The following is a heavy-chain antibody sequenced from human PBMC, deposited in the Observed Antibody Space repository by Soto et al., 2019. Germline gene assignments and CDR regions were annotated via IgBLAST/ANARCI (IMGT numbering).Heavy chain of an antibody. D-gene: IGHD3-10*01. V-gene: IGHV4-34*01. CDR1: GGSFSGYY. J-gene: IGHJ6*02. CDR2: INHSGST. CDR3: ASLVKGSGSYYTTIYYYYGMDV. Sequence: PSETLSLTCAACGGSFSGYYWSWIRQPPGKGLEWIGEINHSGSTNYNPSLKRRVTISVDTSKNQFSLKLSSVTAADTAVYYCASLVKGSGSYYTTIYYYYGMDVWGQGTTVTVSS.